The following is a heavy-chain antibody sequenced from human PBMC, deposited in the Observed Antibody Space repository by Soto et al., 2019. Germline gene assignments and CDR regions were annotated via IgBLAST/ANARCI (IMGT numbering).Heavy chain of an antibody. CDR3: AKLRYYDFWSGENWFDP. CDR2: ISGSGDRT. CDR1: GFTFGTFA. J-gene: IGHJ5*02. Sequence: GGSLRLSCAASGFTFGTFAMSWVRQAPGKGMEWVSFISGSGDRTSYADPVKGRFTISRDTSENMLYLQMNSLRLEDTAIYYCAKLRYYDFWSGENWFDPWGHGTLLTVSS. D-gene: IGHD3-3*01. V-gene: IGHV3-23*01.